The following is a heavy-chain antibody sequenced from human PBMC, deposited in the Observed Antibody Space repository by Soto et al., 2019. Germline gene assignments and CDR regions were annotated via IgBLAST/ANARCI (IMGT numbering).Heavy chain of an antibody. D-gene: IGHD3-22*01. V-gene: IGHV3-23*01. CDR1: GFTFSSYA. CDR3: SKSPKVISTSFDD. CDR2: ISGSGGTT. Sequence: GGSLRLSCVASGFTFSSYALNWVRQAPGRGLEWVSAISGSGGTTYYADSVKGRFTISRDNSKNTLFLQMNSLRAEDAAIYYCSKSPKVISTSFDDWGQGSLVNVFS. J-gene: IGHJ4*02.